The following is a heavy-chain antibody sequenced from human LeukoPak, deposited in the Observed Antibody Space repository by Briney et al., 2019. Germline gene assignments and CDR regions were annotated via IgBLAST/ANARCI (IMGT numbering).Heavy chain of an antibody. CDR2: ITGTGRST. CDR1: GFSLSTYG. Sequence: PGASLRLSCAASGFSLSTYGVSWVRQPPGKGLEWVSGITGTGRSTYYADSVKGRFTVSRDTSENTLYLQMNSLRAEDTAIYYCAKDHGTAVAGFYYWGQGTLVTVSS. J-gene: IGHJ4*02. V-gene: IGHV3-23*01. D-gene: IGHD6-19*01. CDR3: AKDHGTAVAGFYY.